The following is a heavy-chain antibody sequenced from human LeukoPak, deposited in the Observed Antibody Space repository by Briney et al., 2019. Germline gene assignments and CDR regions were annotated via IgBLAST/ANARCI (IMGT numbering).Heavy chain of an antibody. Sequence: SETLSLTCTVSGGSINSADYYWSWIRQHPGKGLEWIVYIYYSGSRYYNPSLKSRVSISIDTSKNQFSLNLSSVTAADTAVYYCARDLGGDGFNLRNWFDPWGQGTLVTVSS. CDR2: IYYSGSR. CDR1: GGSINSADYY. J-gene: IGHJ5*02. CDR3: ARDLGGDGFNLRNWFDP. D-gene: IGHD5-24*01. V-gene: IGHV4-31*03.